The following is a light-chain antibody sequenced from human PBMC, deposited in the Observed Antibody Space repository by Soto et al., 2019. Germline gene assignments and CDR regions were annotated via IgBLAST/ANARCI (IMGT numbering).Light chain of an antibody. CDR2: AAS. Sequence: AIRMTQSPSSLSASSGDRVTITCRASQGISSYLAWYQQNPGKAPKLLIYAASTLQSGVPSRFSGSGSGTDFTLTISCLQSEDFATYYCQQYYSYPWTFGQGTNVEIK. J-gene: IGKJ1*01. CDR3: QQYYSYPWT. CDR1: QGISSY. V-gene: IGKV1-8*01.